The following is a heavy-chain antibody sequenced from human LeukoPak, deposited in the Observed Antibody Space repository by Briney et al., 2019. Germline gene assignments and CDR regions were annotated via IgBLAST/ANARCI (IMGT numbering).Heavy chain of an antibody. Sequence: GGSLRLSCAASGFTFSSYGMHWVRQAPGKGLEWVAVIWYDGSNKYYADSVKGRFTISRDNSKNTLYLQMNSLRAEDTAVYYCALIVVVVAATPPSPNNPFDIWGQGTTVTVSS. CDR3: ALIVVVVAATPPSPNNPFDI. J-gene: IGHJ3*02. CDR1: GFTFSSYG. V-gene: IGHV3-30*02. D-gene: IGHD2-15*01. CDR2: IWYDGSNK.